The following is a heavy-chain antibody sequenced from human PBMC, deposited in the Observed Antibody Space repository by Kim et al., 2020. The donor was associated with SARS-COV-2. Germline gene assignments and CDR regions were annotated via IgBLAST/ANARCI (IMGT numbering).Heavy chain of an antibody. D-gene: IGHD3-16*01. CDR2: IYWDDDK. Sequence: SGPTLVKPTQTLTLTCTFSGFSLSTTTVGVGWIRQPPGKALEWLALIYWDDDKRYSPSLKSRLTITKDASKNQVVLKMINMDPEDTATYYCAHRRTRGLGADFDYWGQGTLVTVSS. V-gene: IGHV2-5*02. CDR1: GFSLSTTTVG. CDR3: AHRRTRGLGADFDY. J-gene: IGHJ4*02.